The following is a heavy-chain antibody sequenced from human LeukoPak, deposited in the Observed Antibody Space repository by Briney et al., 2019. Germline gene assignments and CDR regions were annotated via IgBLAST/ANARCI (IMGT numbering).Heavy chain of an antibody. V-gene: IGHV4-38-2*02. J-gene: IGHJ5*02. Sequence: PSETLSLTCGVSGYSISSNYCWGWIRQPPGKGLEWIGTIYYSGITFYNPSLKSRVTISMDTSKNQFSLRLSSVTAADTAVYYCGREDPVNNWLDPWGQGTLVTVSS. CDR3: GREDPVNNWLDP. D-gene: IGHD4-11*01. CDR2: IYYSGIT. CDR1: GYSISSNYC.